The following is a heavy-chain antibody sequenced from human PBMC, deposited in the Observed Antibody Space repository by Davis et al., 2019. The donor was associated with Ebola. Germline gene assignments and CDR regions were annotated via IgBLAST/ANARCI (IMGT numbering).Heavy chain of an antibody. D-gene: IGHD5-18*01. Sequence: HSQTLSLTCAIPGDSVSSSGAAWIWIRQSPSRGLEWLGRTYYTSKWYNDYAESVKSRITINTDTSKNQFSLHLSSMTPEDTALYYCSRGWLRTGFDVWGEGTTVTVSS. CDR1: GDSVSSSGAA. CDR3: SRGWLRTGFDV. V-gene: IGHV6-1*01. J-gene: IGHJ6*04. CDR2: TYYTSKWYN.